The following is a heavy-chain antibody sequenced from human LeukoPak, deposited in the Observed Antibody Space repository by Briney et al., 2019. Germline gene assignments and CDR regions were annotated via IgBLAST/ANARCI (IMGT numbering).Heavy chain of an antibody. CDR1: GGSISSYY. D-gene: IGHD1-1*01. CDR3: ARAKAGTTVFYYYYGMDV. J-gene: IGHJ6*02. V-gene: IGHV4-59*08. CDR2: IYFSGTT. Sequence: SETLSLTRTVSGGSISSYYWSWIRQPPGKGLEWIGYIYFSGTTNYNPSLKSRVTISVDTSKNQFSLKLSSVTAADTAVYYCARAKAGTTVFYYYYGMDVWGQGTTVTVSS.